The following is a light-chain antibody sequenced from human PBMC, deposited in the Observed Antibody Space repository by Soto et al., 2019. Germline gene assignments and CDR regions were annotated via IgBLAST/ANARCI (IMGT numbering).Light chain of an antibody. V-gene: IGLV2-23*03. Sequence: QSALTQRASVSGSPGQSITISCTGTSSDVGSYNLVSWYQQHPGKAPKLMIYEGSKRPSGVSNRFSGSKSGNTASLTISGLQAEDEADYYCCSYAGTNTVHVVFGGGTKLTVL. J-gene: IGLJ2*01. CDR2: EGS. CDR3: CSYAGTNTVHVV. CDR1: SSDVGSYNL.